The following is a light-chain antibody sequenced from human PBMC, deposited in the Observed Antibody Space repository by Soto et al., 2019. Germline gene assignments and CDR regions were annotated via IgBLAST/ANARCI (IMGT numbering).Light chain of an antibody. CDR1: QTISSW. CDR2: KAS. V-gene: IGKV1-5*03. CDR3: QQYHSYPWT. Sequence: DIQMTQSPSTLSASVGDRVTITCRASQTISSWLAWYQQKPGKAPKLLIYKASSLESGVPSRFSGSGSGTEFTLPISSLQPDDFATYYCQQYHSYPWTFGKGTKV. J-gene: IGKJ1*01.